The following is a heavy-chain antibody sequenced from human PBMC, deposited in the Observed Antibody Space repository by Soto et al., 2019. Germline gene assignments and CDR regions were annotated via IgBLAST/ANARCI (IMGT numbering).Heavy chain of an antibody. CDR3: VRTSGRVFGIIIECANWFAP. J-gene: IGHJ5*02. Sequence: GSVKVSCKAPADTFTSYYIHWVRQVPGHGLEWMGIINPNGGSRRFGQTLQGRITMTTDTSTSTVYTELRSLICGDTAVYYRVRTSGRVFGIIIECANWFAPWGQGSLVTVS. CDR2: INPNGGSR. V-gene: IGHV1-46*01. D-gene: IGHD3-16*02. CDR1: ADTFTSYY.